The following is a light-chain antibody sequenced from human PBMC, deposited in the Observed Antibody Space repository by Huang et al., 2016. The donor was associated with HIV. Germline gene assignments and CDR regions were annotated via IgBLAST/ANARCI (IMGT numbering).Light chain of an antibody. CDR2: GAS. CDR3: QQYQDWPRT. J-gene: IGKJ1*01. CDR1: QSVSSN. Sequence: EIVMTQSPGTLSLSPGERAPLSCRPSQSVSSNLAWYQHNPGQAPGLRIYGASTRATGVPARFSGSGSGTEFTLTISSLQSDDFVVYYCQQYQDWPRTFGQGTKVEIK. V-gene: IGKV3-15*01.